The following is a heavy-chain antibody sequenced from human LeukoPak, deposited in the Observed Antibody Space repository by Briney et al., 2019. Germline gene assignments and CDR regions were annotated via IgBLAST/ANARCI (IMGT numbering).Heavy chain of an antibody. V-gene: IGHV4-4*07. Sequence: SETLSLTCTVSGGYISSYYWSWIRQPAGKGLEWIGRIYTTGSTNYNPSLKSRVTISVDTSKNQFSLKLSSVTAADTAVYYCARSTYYDSSAYYDDYWGRGTLVTVSS. D-gene: IGHD3-22*01. CDR1: GGYISSYY. CDR2: IYTTGST. CDR3: ARSTYYDSSAYYDDY. J-gene: IGHJ4*02.